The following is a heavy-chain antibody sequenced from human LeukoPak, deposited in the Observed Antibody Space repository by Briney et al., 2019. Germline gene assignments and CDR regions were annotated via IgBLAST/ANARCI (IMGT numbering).Heavy chain of an antibody. CDR1: GFTFSSYG. V-gene: IGHV3-30*02. CDR2: IRYDGSNK. CDR3: VKGPLVRLDY. J-gene: IGHJ4*02. Sequence: GGSLRLSCAASGFTFSSYGMHWVRQAPGKGLEWVAFIRYDGSNKYYADSVKGRFTISRDNSKNTLFLQMNSLRAEDTAIYYCVKGPLVRLDYWGQGTLVTVSS. D-gene: IGHD6-13*01.